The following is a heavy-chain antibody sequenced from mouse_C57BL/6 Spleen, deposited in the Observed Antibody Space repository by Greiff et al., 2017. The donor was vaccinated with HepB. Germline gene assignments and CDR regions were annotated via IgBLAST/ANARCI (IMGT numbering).Heavy chain of an antibody. V-gene: IGHV2-2*01. D-gene: IGHD4-1*01. CDR1: GFSLTSYG. CDR3: ARNPNWGYAMDY. J-gene: IGHJ4*01. CDR2: IWSGGST. Sequence: VKLVESGPGLVQPSQSLSITCTVSGFSLTSYGVHWVRQSPGKGLEWLGVIWSGGSTDYNAAFISRLSISKDNSKRQVFFKMNSLQADDTAIYYCARNPNWGYAMDYWGQGTSVTVSS.